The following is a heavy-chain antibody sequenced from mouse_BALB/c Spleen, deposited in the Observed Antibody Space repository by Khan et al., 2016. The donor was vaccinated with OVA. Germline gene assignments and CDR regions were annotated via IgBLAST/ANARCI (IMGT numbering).Heavy chain of an antibody. V-gene: IGHV3-6*02. Sequence: EVQLVESGPGLVKPSQSLSLSCSVTAYSITSGYFWNWIRQFPGNKLEWMGYIRYDGNSNYNPSLKNRISITRDTSRNKFFLKLISVTPEDTATYSCARGGSSGPAWFAYWGQGTLVTVSA. J-gene: IGHJ3*01. D-gene: IGHD3-1*01. CDR3: ARGGSSGPAWFAY. CDR1: AYSITSGYF. CDR2: IRYDGNS.